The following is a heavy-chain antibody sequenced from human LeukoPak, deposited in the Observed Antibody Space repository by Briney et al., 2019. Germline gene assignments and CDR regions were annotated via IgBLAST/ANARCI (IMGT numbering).Heavy chain of an antibody. V-gene: IGHV1-69*04. CDR3: ARDPRVPNWGEDY. Sequence: ASVKVSCKASGGTFSSYAISWVRQAPGQGLEWMGRIIPILGIANYAQKFQGRVTITADKSTSTAYMELSSLRSEDTAVYYCARDPRVPNWGEDYWGQGTLVTVSS. CDR2: IIPILGIA. CDR1: GGTFSSYA. J-gene: IGHJ4*02. D-gene: IGHD7-27*01.